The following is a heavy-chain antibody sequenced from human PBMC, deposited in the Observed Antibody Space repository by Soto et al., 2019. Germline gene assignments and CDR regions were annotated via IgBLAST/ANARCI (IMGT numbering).Heavy chain of an antibody. CDR2: ISRSSDYI. V-gene: IGHV3-21*01. Sequence: EVQLVESGGGLVKPGGSLRISCAASGFTFSDYSINWVRQAPGKGLEWVSSISRSSDYIHYADSVKGRFTISRDNARNSVTLQQNSLRAEDTGVYYCATHDPPTDGYEDAFDIWGQGTMVTVSS. CDR3: ATHDPPTDGYEDAFDI. J-gene: IGHJ3*02. D-gene: IGHD2-21*01. CDR1: GFTFSDYS.